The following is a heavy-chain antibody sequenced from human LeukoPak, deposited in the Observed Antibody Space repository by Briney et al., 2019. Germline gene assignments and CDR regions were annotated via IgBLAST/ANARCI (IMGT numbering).Heavy chain of an antibody. Sequence: GGSLRPSCAASGFTFSSYWMHWVRQAPGKGLEWVSVIYSGGSTYYADSVKGRFTISRDNSKNTLYLQMNSLRAEDTAVYYCARDPPRSSWGQGTLVTVSS. CDR3: ARDPPRSS. J-gene: IGHJ5*02. V-gene: IGHV3-66*02. CDR1: GFTFSSYW. CDR2: IYSGGST. D-gene: IGHD4-17*01.